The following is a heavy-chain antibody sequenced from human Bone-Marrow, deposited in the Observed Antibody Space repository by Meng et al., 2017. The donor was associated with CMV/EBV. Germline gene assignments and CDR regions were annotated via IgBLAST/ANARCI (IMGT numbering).Heavy chain of an antibody. D-gene: IGHD6-13*01. Sequence: GESLKISCAASGFNFDDYTMHWVRQAPGKGLEWVSLISWDGGSTYYADSVKGRFTISRDNSKNSLYLQMNSLRAEDTALYYCAKDRDSSSWQHYYYGMDVWGQGTTVPVSS. CDR2: ISWDGGST. CDR1: GFNFDDYT. V-gene: IGHV3-43D*03. J-gene: IGHJ6*02. CDR3: AKDRDSSSWQHYYYGMDV.